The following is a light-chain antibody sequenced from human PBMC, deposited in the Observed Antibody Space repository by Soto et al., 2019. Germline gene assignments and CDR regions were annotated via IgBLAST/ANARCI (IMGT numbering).Light chain of an antibody. CDR1: SSDVGGYNY. V-gene: IGLV2-8*01. CDR3: SSYAGNNLLV. CDR2: EVN. J-gene: IGLJ2*01. Sequence: QSVLTQPPSASGSPGQSVTISCTGTSSDVGGYNYVSWYQQHPGKAPRLMIYEVNKRPSGVPYRLSGSKSGNTASLTVSGLQADDEAVYYCSSYAGNNLLVFGGGTKLTVL.